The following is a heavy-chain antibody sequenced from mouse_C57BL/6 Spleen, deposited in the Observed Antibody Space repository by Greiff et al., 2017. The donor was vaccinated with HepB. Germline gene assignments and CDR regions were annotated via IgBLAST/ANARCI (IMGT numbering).Heavy chain of an antibody. CDR2: INPNNGGT. V-gene: IGHV1-26*01. J-gene: IGHJ3*01. D-gene: IGHD2-1*01. CDR1: GYTFTDYY. Sequence: VQLQQSGPELVKPGASVKISCKASGYTFTDYYMNWVKQSHGKSLEWIGDINPNNGGTSYNQKFKGKATLTVDKSSSTAYMELRSLTSEDSAVYYCATGNTWFAYWGQGTLVTVSA. CDR3: ATGNTWFAY.